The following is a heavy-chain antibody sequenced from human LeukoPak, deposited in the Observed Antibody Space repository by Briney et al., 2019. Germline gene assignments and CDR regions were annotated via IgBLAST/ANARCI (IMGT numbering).Heavy chain of an antibody. V-gene: IGHV4-39*01. D-gene: IGHD1-1*01. CDR3: ARHPGTGTFSYYYMDV. Sequence: SETLSLTCTVSGGSISSYYWSWIRQPPGKGLEWIGSINYSGSTYYNPSLKSRVTISVDTSKNQFSLKLSSVTAADTAVYYCARHPGTGTFSYYYMDVWGKGTTVTVSS. J-gene: IGHJ6*03. CDR1: GGSISSYY. CDR2: INYSGST.